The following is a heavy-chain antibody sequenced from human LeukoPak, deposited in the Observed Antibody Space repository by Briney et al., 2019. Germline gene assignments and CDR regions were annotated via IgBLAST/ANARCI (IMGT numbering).Heavy chain of an antibody. Sequence: PGGSLRLSCAASGFTFSSYAMSWVRQAPGKGLEWVASIKRDEGAIFYLASVKGRFTISRDNARNLLFLQMNTLRAEDTAVYYCAKLLGDATTYDYWGQGALVTVSS. CDR1: GFTFSSYA. V-gene: IGHV3-7*01. CDR3: AKLLGDATTYDY. D-gene: IGHD1-1*01. J-gene: IGHJ4*02. CDR2: IKRDEGAI.